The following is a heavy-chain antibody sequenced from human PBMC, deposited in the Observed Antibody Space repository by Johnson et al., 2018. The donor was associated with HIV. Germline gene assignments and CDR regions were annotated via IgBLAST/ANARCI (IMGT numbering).Heavy chain of an antibody. CDR2: ISYDGTNE. V-gene: IGHV3-30*04. CDR3: AKDLVRFLEWLGAFDI. J-gene: IGHJ3*02. CDR1: GFTFSTHA. D-gene: IGHD3-3*01. Sequence: QVQLVESGGGAVQPGRSLRLSCAASGFTFSTHAVHWVRQAPGKGLEWVAVISYDGTNEYYADSVKGRLTIARDNSKNKRYLQMNSLRAEDTAVYYCAKDLVRFLEWLGAFDIWGQGTMVTVSS.